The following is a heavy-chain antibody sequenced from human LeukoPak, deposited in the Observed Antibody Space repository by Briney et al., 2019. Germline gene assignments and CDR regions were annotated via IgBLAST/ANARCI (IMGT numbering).Heavy chain of an antibody. CDR2: IYSGGST. J-gene: IGHJ4*02. V-gene: IGHV3-53*01. D-gene: IGHD4-11*01. Sequence: PGGSLRLSCAASGFTVSSNYMSWVRQAPGKGLEWVSIIYSGGSTFYADSVKGRFTISRDNSENTLSLQMNSLRAEDTAVYYCAKGLTTHDYWGQGTLVTVSS. CDR1: GFTVSSNY. CDR3: AKGLTTHDY.